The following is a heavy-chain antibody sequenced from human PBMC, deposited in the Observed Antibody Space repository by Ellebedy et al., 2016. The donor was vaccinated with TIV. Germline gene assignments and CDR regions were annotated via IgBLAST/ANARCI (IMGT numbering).Heavy chain of an antibody. CDR3: ARLNTRTTQMFDY. V-gene: IGHV5-10-1*01. J-gene: IGHJ4*02. CDR1: GYTFSDYW. CDR2: IDPSDSYA. Sequence: GESLKISCTGSGYTFSDYWIIWVRQIPGKGLEWMGRIDPSDSYANYGPPFQGHVTFSIDKSINTAYLQWSRLATSDTAIYYCARLNTRTTQMFDYWGRGTLVTVSS. D-gene: IGHD3-10*02.